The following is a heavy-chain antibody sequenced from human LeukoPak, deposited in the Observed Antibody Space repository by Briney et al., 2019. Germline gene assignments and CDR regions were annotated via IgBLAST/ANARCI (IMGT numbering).Heavy chain of an antibody. Sequence: GDSLKISCQASGYSFTNYWIGWVRQTPGRGPEWMGTIYPGDSDVKYSPSFQGQVTISADNSITTAYLQWSSLKASDTAINYCARRASGAGSSLAWFDPWGKGTLVTVSS. J-gene: IGHJ5*02. V-gene: IGHV5-51*01. CDR3: ARRASGAGSSLAWFDP. D-gene: IGHD3-10*01. CDR1: GYSFTNYW. CDR2: IYPGDSDV.